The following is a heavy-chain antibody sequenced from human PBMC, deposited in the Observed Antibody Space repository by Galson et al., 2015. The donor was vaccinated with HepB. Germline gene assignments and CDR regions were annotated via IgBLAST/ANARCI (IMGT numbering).Heavy chain of an antibody. D-gene: IGHD3-16*02. J-gene: IGHJ4*02. CDR2: ISSSSSTI. CDR3: ARAVVTFGGVIAPDY. CDR1: GFTFSSYS. Sequence: SLRLSCAASGFTFSSYSMNWVRQAPGKGLEWVSYISSSSSTIYYADSVKGRFTISRDNAKNSLYLQMNSLRAEDTAVYYCARAVVTFGGVIAPDYWGQGTLVTVSS. V-gene: IGHV3-48*04.